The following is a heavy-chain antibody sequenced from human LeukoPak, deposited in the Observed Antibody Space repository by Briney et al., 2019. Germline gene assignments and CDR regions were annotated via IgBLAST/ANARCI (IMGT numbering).Heavy chain of an antibody. CDR2: IRYDGSNK. Sequence: GGSLRLSCAASGFTFSSYAMPWVRQAPGKGLEWVAFIRYDGSNKYYADSVKGRFTISGDNSKNTLYLQMKSLRAEDTAVYYCAKGGGYEAQYYYYYLDVWGKGTTVTISS. D-gene: IGHD5-12*01. J-gene: IGHJ6*03. V-gene: IGHV3-30*02. CDR3: AKGGGYEAQYYYYYLDV. CDR1: GFTFSSYA.